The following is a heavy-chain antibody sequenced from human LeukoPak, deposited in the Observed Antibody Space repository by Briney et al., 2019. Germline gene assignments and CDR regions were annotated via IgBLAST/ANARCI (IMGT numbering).Heavy chain of an antibody. CDR3: ARSPDGVDY. V-gene: IGHV3-30*03. D-gene: IGHD3-10*01. J-gene: IGHJ4*02. Sequence: TGRSLRLSCAASGFTFSGNGMHWVRQAPGKGLEWVAVILYDGSSKYYADSVKGRFTISRDNSKNTLYLQMNSLRAEDTAVYYCARSPDGVDYWGQGTLVTVSS. CDR1: GFTFSGNG. CDR2: ILYDGSSK.